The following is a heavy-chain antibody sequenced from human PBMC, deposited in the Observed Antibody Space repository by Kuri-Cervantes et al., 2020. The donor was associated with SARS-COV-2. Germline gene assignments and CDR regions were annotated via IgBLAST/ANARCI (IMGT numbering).Heavy chain of an antibody. CDR1: GGSISSYY. Sequence: GSLRLSCTVSGGSISSYYWSWIRQPPGKGLEWIGNIYHSGTTNYNPSLKSRVTISVDTSKNQFSLKLSSVTAADTAVYYCARVRGGGSGSYYSPYYCDYWGQGTLVTVSS. D-gene: IGHD3-10*01. V-gene: IGHV4-59*01. J-gene: IGHJ4*02. CDR3: ARVRGGGSGSYYSPYYCDY. CDR2: IYHSGTT.